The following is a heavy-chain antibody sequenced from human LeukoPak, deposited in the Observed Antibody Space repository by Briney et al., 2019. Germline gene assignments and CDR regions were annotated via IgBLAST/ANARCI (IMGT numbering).Heavy chain of an antibody. CDR1: GFTFSSYW. V-gene: IGHV3-7*03. D-gene: IGHD4-17*01. CDR3: TVFGDSNH. CDR2: INHNGNVN. J-gene: IGHJ5*02. Sequence: GGSLRLSCAASGFTFSSYWMNWARQAPGKGLEWVASINHNGNVNYYVDSVKGRFTISRDTSKNTLYLQISSLRVEDTAVYYCTVFGDSNHWGQGTLVAVSS.